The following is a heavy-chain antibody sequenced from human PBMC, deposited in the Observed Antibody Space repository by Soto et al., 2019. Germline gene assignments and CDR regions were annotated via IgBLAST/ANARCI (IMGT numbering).Heavy chain of an antibody. Sequence: GGSLRLSCAASGIIFSSYAMSWVRQAPGKGLEWVSTISGSGGNTNYADSVTGRFAISRDNSRSTLYLQMNSLRAEDTAVYYCAKHSTSYYYSSYYMDVWGKGTTVTVSS. V-gene: IGHV3-23*01. D-gene: IGHD6-6*01. CDR2: ISGSGGNT. CDR3: AKHSTSYYYSSYYMDV. J-gene: IGHJ6*03. CDR1: GIIFSSYA.